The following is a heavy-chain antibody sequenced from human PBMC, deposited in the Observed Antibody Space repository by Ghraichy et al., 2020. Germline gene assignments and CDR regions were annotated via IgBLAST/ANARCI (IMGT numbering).Heavy chain of an antibody. Sequence: GGSLRLSCTASGFTFRDYVMHWVRQAPGKGLEWVSGISWNSANIYYAASVKGRFTISRDNAKNALYLQMNNLGAEDTAFYYCAKDFWTRRTMEEAGPWDYWGQGTLVTVSS. D-gene: IGHD4/OR15-4a*01. CDR2: ISWNSANI. CDR3: AKDFWTRRTMEEAGPWDY. V-gene: IGHV3-9*01. CDR1: GFTFRDYV. J-gene: IGHJ4*02.